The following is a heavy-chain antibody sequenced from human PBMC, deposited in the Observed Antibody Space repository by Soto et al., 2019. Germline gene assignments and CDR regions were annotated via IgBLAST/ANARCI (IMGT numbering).Heavy chain of an antibody. CDR3: ATRAWNGGSYFDY. CDR2: FDPEDGET. CDR1: GYTLTELS. J-gene: IGHJ4*02. D-gene: IGHD1-26*01. V-gene: IGHV1-24*01. Sequence: ASVKVSCKVSGYTLTELSMHWVRQAPGKGLEWMGGFDPEDGETIYAQKFQGRVTMTEGTSTDTAYMELSSLRSEDTAVYYCATRAWNGGSYFDYWGQGTLVTVSS.